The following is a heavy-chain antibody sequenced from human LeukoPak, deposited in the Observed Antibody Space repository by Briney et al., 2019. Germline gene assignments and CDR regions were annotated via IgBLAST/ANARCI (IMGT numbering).Heavy chain of an antibody. V-gene: IGHV1-3*01. D-gene: IGHD3-16*01. CDR1: GYTFTNA. CDR2: VNAGSGKT. J-gene: IGHJ3*01. Sequence: ASVKVSCKASGYTFTNAIHWVRQAPGQRLEWMGWVNAGSGKTQYSQEFQDRATFTRDTFATTAYMELSSLRSEDTAVYYCAKEGVLGRRSFDVWGQGTMITVSS. CDR3: AKEGVLGRRSFDV.